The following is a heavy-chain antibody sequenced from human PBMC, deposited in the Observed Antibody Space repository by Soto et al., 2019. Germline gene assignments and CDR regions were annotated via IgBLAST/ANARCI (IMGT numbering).Heavy chain of an antibody. V-gene: IGHV3-53*01. CDR3: ARDAGELPVVTVGVFVF. D-gene: IGHD3-22*01. Sequence: GGSLRLSCAASGFTVSSNYMSWVRQAPGKGLEWVSVIYSGGRTDYADSVKGRFTISRDNSKKTLYLQLNSLRDEDTAVYYCARDAGELPVVTVGVFVFWGRGTLVTSPQ. CDR1: GFTVSSNY. CDR2: IYSGGRT. J-gene: IGHJ4*02.